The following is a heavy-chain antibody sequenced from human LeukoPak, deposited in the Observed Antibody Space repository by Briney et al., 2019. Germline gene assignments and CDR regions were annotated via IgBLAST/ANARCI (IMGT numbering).Heavy chain of an antibody. J-gene: IGHJ6*03. CDR1: GFTFNTYS. CDR3: ARELLSYYYYYMDV. V-gene: IGHV3-21*01. Sequence: PGGSLRLSCAASGFTFNTYSMNWVRQAPGKGLEWVSFISSSSSYIDYADSVKGRFTISRDNTKNSLFLQMNNVRAEDTAVYYCARELLSYYYYYMDVWGKGTTVTVSS. D-gene: IGHD2-21*02. CDR2: ISSSSSYI.